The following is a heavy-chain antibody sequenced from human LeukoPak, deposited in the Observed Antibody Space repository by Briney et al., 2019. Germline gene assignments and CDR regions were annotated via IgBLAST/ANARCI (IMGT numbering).Heavy chain of an antibody. CDR3: ARDNRKRITMVRGDRGPFDY. Sequence: GGSLRLSCAAPGFTVSSNYMSWVRQAPGKGLEWVSVIYSGGSTYYADSVKGRFTISRDNAKNSLYLQMNSLRAEDTAVYYCARDNRKRITMVRGDRGPFDYWGQGTLVTVSS. D-gene: IGHD3-10*01. J-gene: IGHJ4*02. V-gene: IGHV3-53*01. CDR2: IYSGGST. CDR1: GFTVSSNY.